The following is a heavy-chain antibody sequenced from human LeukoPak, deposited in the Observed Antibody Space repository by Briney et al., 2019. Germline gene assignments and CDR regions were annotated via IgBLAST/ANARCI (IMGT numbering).Heavy chain of an antibody. J-gene: IGHJ6*02. D-gene: IGHD2-2*01. CDR2: IIPIFGTA. CDR3: ARGTVVPAAGPGRYDHYVMDV. Sequence: SVKVSCKASGYTFSSYGISWVRQAPGQGLEWMGGIIPIFGTANYAQKFQGRVTITADESTSTAYMELSSLRSEDTAVYYCARGTVVPAAGPGRYDHYVMDVWGQGTTVTVSS. CDR1: GYTFSSYG. V-gene: IGHV1-69*13.